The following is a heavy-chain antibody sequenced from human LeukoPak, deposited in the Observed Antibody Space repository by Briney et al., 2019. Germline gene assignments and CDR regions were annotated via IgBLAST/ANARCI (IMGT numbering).Heavy chain of an antibody. CDR2: ISTSGDTI. D-gene: IGHD6-19*01. Sequence: GGSLRLSCAASGFTFSSHYMSWVRQAPGKGLEWVSFISTSGDTIYYADSVKGRFTISRDNAKNSLYLQMNSLRAEDTALYYCAKDIRQWLVRGGYFDYWGQGTLVTVSS. V-gene: IGHV3-48*04. CDR1: GFTFSSHY. CDR3: AKDIRQWLVRGGYFDY. J-gene: IGHJ4*02.